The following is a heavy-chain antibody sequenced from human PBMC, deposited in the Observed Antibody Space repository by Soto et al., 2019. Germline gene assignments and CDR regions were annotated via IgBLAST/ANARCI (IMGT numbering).Heavy chain of an antibody. J-gene: IGHJ5*02. D-gene: IGHD3-16*01. CDR1: GFTVSSTY. V-gene: IGHV3-53*01. Sequence: EVQRVESGGGLIQPGGSLRLSCVASGFTVSSTYMTWVRQAPGKGLEWVSVIYTGGTTYYADSVRGRFTISRDDSNNTLHLQMNSLRADDTAVYYCARAGRGGIDWLDPCGQGTLVTVSS. CDR2: IYTGGTT. CDR3: ARAGRGGIDWLDP.